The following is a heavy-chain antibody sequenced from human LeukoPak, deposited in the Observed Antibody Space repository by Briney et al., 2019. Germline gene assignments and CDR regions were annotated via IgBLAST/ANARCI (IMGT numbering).Heavy chain of an antibody. D-gene: IGHD6-19*01. CDR1: VYTFSNYG. Sequence: EASVKVSCKASVYTFSNYGIRWVRQAPGQGLEGMGWISAYSGNTNYAQKLQGRVTMTTDTSTSTVYVELRSLRSDDTAVYYCARDVSYSSGCYDYWGQGTLVTVSS. CDR3: ARDVSYSSGCYDY. CDR2: ISAYSGNT. V-gene: IGHV1-18*01. J-gene: IGHJ4*02.